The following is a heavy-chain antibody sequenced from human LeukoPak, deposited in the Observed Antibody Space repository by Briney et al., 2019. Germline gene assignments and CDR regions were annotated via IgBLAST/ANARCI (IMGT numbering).Heavy chain of an antibody. CDR3: AKHGYCSGISCFFDF. J-gene: IGHJ4*02. CDR1: GFSFSSYG. V-gene: IGHV3-30*18. Sequence: PGGSLRLSCAASGFSFSSYGMHWVRQAPGKGLEWLTVISYDGNTIYYADSVKGRFTISRDNSKNTLYLQMNSLRAEDTALYYCAKHGYCSGISCFFDFWGQGTQVTVSS. D-gene: IGHD2-2*03. CDR2: ISYDGNTI.